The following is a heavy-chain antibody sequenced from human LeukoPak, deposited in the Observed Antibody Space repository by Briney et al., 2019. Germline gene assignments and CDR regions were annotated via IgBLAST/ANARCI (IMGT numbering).Heavy chain of an antibody. CDR1: GFTFSRYA. CDR3: AKEYCSSTSCSLNY. D-gene: IGHD2-2*01. V-gene: IGHV3-23*01. Sequence: TGGSLRLSCAASGFTFSRYAMSCGRQAPGKGLEWVSAISGSGGSTYYADSVKGRFTISRDNSKNTLYLQMNSLRAEDTAVYYCAKEYCSSTSCSLNYWGQGTLVTVSS. CDR2: ISGSGGST. J-gene: IGHJ4*02.